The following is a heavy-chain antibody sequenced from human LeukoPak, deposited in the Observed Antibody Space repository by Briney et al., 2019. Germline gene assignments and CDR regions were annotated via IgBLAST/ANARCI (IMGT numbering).Heavy chain of an antibody. CDR3: ARDLSYSSSSGVFDY. D-gene: IGHD6-6*01. J-gene: IGHJ4*02. CDR2: ISYDGSNK. V-gene: IGHV3-30*04. Sequence: PGGSLRLSCAASGFTFSSYAMHWVCQAPGKGLEWVAVISYDGSNKYYADSVKGRFTISRDNSKNTLYLQMNSLRAEDTAVYYCARDLSYSSSSGVFDYWGQGTLVTVSS. CDR1: GFTFSSYA.